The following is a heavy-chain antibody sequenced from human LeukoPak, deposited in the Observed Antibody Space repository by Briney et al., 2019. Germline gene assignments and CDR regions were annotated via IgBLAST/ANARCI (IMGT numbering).Heavy chain of an antibody. CDR2: IIPIFGTA. D-gene: IGHD3-3*01. Sequence: ASVKVSCKASGGTFSSYAISWVRQAPGQGPEWMGGIIPIFGTANYAQKLQGRVTMTTDTSTSTAYMELRSLRSDDTAVYYCARDCPQGYDFWSGLDYYYGMDVWGQGTTVTVSS. V-gene: IGHV1-69*05. CDR3: ARDCPQGYDFWSGLDYYYGMDV. CDR1: GGTFSSYA. J-gene: IGHJ6*02.